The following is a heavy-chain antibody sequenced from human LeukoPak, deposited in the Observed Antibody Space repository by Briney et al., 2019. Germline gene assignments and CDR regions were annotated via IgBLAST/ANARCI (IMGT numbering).Heavy chain of an antibody. Sequence: GGSLRLSCAASGFTFSSYSMNWVRQAPGKGLEWVSSISSSSSYIYYADSVKGRFTISRDNAKNSLYLQMNSLRAEDTAVYYCARDGVVDDSWRLRWYYMDVWGKGTTVTVSS. V-gene: IGHV3-21*01. D-gene: IGHD3-3*01. CDR3: ARDGVVDDSWRLRWYYMDV. CDR1: GFTFSSYS. CDR2: ISSSSSYI. J-gene: IGHJ6*03.